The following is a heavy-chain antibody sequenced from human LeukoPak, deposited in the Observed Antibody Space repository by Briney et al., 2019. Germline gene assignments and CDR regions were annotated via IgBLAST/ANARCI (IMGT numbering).Heavy chain of an antibody. V-gene: IGHV3-23*01. Sequence: GGSLRLSCAASGFTFSSYSMNWVRQAPGKGLEWVSDISGSGGSTYYADSVKGRFTISRDNSKNTLYLQMNSLRAEDTAVYYCAGTYYDFWSGYYGYFQHWGQGTLVTVSS. CDR2: ISGSGGST. J-gene: IGHJ1*01. D-gene: IGHD3-3*01. CDR1: GFTFSSYS. CDR3: AGTYYDFWSGYYGYFQH.